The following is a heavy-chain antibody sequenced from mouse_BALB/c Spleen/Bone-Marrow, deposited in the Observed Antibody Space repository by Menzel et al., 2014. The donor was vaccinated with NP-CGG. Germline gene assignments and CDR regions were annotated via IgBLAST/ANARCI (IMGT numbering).Heavy chain of an antibody. CDR1: GFNIKDFY. CDR3: NADTRAMDY. J-gene: IGHJ4*01. CDR2: IDPENGDT. Sequence: EVQLQQSGAELVRSGASVKLSCTGSGFNIKDFYMHWVKQRPEQGLEWIGRIDPENGDTEYAPKFQGKATLTADTSSNTASLQLNSLASEDTAVYYCNADTRAMDYWGQGTSVTVSS. V-gene: IGHV14-4*02.